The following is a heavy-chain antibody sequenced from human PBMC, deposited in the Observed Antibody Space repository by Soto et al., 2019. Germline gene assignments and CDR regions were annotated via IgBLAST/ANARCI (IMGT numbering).Heavy chain of an antibody. V-gene: IGHV4-59*01. Sequence: SETLSLTCTVSGGSISSYYWSWIRQPPGKGLEWIGYIYYSGSTNYNPSLKSRVTISVDTSKNQFSLKLSSVTAADTAVYYCARRGRHSKDSTNYFDYWGQGTLVPVSS. CDR2: IYYSGST. CDR3: ARRGRHSKDSTNYFDY. D-gene: IGHD2-15*01. J-gene: IGHJ4*02. CDR1: GGSISSYY.